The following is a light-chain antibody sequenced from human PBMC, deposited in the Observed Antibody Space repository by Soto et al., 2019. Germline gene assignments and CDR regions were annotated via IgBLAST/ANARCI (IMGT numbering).Light chain of an antibody. CDR2: SNN. J-gene: IGLJ2*01. CDR3: AAWDDSLNGPV. Sequence: QSVLTHPPSASGTPGQRVTISCSGSSSNIGSNTVNWYQQLPGTAPKLLIYSNNQRPSGVPDRFSGSKSGTSASLAISGLQSEDEADYYCAAWDDSLNGPVFGGGTTLTVL. V-gene: IGLV1-44*01. CDR1: SSNIGSNT.